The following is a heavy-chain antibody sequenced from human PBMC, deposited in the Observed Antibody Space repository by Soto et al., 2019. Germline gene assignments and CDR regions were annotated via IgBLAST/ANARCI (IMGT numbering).Heavy chain of an antibody. V-gene: IGHV4-34*01. CDR3: ARGVGYCSSTSCYAGIYYYYGMDV. J-gene: IGHJ6*02. D-gene: IGHD2-2*01. CDR2: INHSGST. Sequence: SETLSLTCAVYGGSFSGYYWSWIRQPPGKGLEWIGEINHSGSTNYNPSLKSRVTISVDTSKNQFSLKLSSVTAADTAVYYCARGVGYCSSTSCYAGIYYYYGMDVWGQGTTVTVSS. CDR1: GGSFSGYY.